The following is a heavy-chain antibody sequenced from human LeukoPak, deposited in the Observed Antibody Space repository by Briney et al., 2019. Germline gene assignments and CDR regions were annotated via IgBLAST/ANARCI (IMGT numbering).Heavy chain of an antibody. D-gene: IGHD1-26*01. CDR3: ARHEYSGSYYGLSWFDP. V-gene: IGHV4-34*01. CDR2: INHSGST. CDR1: GGSFSGYH. Sequence: SETLSLTCAVYGGSFSGYHWSWIRQPPGKGLEWIGEINHSGSTNYNPSLKSRVTISVDTSKNQFSLKLSSVTAADTAVSYCARHEYSGSYYGLSWFDPWGQGTLVTVSS. J-gene: IGHJ5*02.